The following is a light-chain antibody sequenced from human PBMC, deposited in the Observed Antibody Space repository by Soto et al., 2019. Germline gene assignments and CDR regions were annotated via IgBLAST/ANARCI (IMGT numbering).Light chain of an antibody. CDR1: QSVSSSY. J-gene: IGKJ3*01. CDR2: GAS. Sequence: EIVLTQSPGTLSLSPGERATLSCRASQSVSSSYLAWYQQKPGQAPRLLIYGASSRATGIPDRFSGSGSGTDFTLPISRLDPETFAVYYCQQYGSSPGTFAPATKVAIK. V-gene: IGKV3-20*01. CDR3: QQYGSSPGT.